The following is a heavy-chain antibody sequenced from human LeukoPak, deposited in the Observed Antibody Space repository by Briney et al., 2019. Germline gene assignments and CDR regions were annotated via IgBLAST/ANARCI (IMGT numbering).Heavy chain of an antibody. J-gene: IGHJ3*02. D-gene: IGHD2-21*02. CDR2: ISSSSSYI. V-gene: IGHV3-21*01. CDR3: AREGDHDAFDI. Sequence: GGSLRLSCAASGFTFSSYSMNWVRQAPGKGLEWVSSISSSSSYIYYADSVKGRFTISRDNAKNSLYLQMNSLRAVDTAVYYCAREGDHDAFDIWGQGTMVTVSS. CDR1: GFTFSSYS.